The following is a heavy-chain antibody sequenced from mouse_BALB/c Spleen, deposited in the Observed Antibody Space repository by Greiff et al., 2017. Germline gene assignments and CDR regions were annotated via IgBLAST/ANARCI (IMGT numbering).Heavy chain of an antibody. V-gene: IGHV5-2*01. CDR3: ARHERENPRVAY. CDR1: EYEFPSLD. Sequence: EVQLMESGGGFVQPGESLYLSCESNEYEFPSLDMSWVRKTPEKRLELVAAINSDGGSTYYPGTIERRFIISRDNTKKTLYLQISSLRAEDTALYDCARHERENPRVAYWGEGTLVTVSA. J-gene: IGHJ3*01. CDR2: INSDGGST.